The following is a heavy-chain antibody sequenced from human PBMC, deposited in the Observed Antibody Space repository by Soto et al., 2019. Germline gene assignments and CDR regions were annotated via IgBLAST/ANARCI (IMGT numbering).Heavy chain of an antibody. V-gene: IGHV3-23*01. CDR1: GFSLSSYA. Sequence: PGGFLRLSCAASGFSLSSYAMSWVRQAPGKGLEWVSAISGSGGSPYYADSVKGRFTISRDNSENTLYLQMNSLRAEDTAVYYCAKGHCRGRSCYPSYYYYGIDVWGQGTTVTVSS. CDR2: ISGSGGSP. CDR3: AKGHCRGRSCYPSYYYYGIDV. D-gene: IGHD2-15*01. J-gene: IGHJ6*02.